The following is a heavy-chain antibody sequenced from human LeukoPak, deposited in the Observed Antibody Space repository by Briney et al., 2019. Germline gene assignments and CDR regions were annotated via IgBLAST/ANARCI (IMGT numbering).Heavy chain of an antibody. V-gene: IGHV4-59*01. J-gene: IGHJ5*02. CDR1: GGSISSYY. D-gene: IGHD2-2*02. Sequence: SETLSLTCTVSGGSISSYYWSWIRQPPGKGLEWIGYIYYSGSTNYNPSLKSRITISVDTSKNQFSLKLSSVTAADTAVYYCARVAAAIRGWFDPWGQGTLVTVSS. CDR2: IYYSGST. CDR3: ARVAAAIRGWFDP.